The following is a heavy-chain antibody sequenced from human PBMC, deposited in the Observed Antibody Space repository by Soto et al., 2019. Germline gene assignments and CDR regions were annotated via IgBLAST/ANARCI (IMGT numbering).Heavy chain of an antibody. CDR3: AKDQSPVVVAAPSDY. Sequence: QVQLVESGGGVVQPGRSLRLSCAASGFTFSSYGMHWVRQAPGKGLEWVAVISYDGSNKYYADSVKGRFTISRDNSKKTLYLQMNSLRAEDTAVYYCAKDQSPVVVAAPSDYWGQGTLVTVSS. CDR2: ISYDGSNK. J-gene: IGHJ4*02. V-gene: IGHV3-30*18. D-gene: IGHD2-15*01. CDR1: GFTFSSYG.